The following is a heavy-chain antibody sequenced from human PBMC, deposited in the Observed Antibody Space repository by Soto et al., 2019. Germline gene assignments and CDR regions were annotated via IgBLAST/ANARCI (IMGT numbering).Heavy chain of an antibody. CDR3: ARIGDFWSGFFGCMDV. V-gene: IGHV4-39*01. Sequence: PSETLSLTCTVSGGSISSSSYYWGWIRQPPGKGLEWIGSIYYSGSTYYSASLKSRVTISVDMTKNQFSLKLSSVTAADTGVYYCARIGDFWSGFFGCMDVWGQETTVTVSS. CDR2: IYYSGST. CDR1: GGSISSSSYY. J-gene: IGHJ6*02. D-gene: IGHD3-3*01.